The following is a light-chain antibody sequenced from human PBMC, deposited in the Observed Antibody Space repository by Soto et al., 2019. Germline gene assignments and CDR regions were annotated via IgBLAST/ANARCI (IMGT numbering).Light chain of an antibody. J-gene: IGKJ1*01. Sequence: EVVLTQSPGTLSLSPGDRATLSCRASQSVTINSLAWYQQKPGQTPRLLIYAASTRASGIPDRFSGGGSGTDFTLTISRLEPEDFAVYYCQQYNNWPRTFGQGTKVDIK. V-gene: IGKV3-20*01. CDR1: QSVTINS. CDR2: AAS. CDR3: QQYNNWPRT.